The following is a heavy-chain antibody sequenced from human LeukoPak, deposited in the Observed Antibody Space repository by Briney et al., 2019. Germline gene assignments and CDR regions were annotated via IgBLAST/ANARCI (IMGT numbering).Heavy chain of an antibody. Sequence: GGSLRLSCAASGFTFSSYAMSWVRQAPGKGLEWVSAISGSGGSTYYADSVKGRFTISRDNSKNTLYLQMNSLRAEDTAVYYCAKALLRPLYYYGSGSYYDAFDIWGQGTMVTVSS. V-gene: IGHV3-23*01. D-gene: IGHD3-10*01. CDR3: AKALLRPLYYYGSGSYYDAFDI. CDR1: GFTFSSYA. CDR2: ISGSGGST. J-gene: IGHJ3*02.